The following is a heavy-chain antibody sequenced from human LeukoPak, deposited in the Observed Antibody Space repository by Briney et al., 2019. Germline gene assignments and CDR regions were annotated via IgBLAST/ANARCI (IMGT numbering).Heavy chain of an antibody. Sequence: PGGSLRLSCAASGFAFGSSWMNWVRQAPGKGLEWVAQINPDGSAKDYVESVKGRLTISRDNAKISVSLVMDTVSAGDTAVYFCARGQRSDSGYSPFDSWGRGTLVTVSS. J-gene: IGHJ4*02. D-gene: IGHD3-22*01. V-gene: IGHV3-7*04. CDR1: GFAFGSSW. CDR2: INPDGSAK. CDR3: ARGQRSDSGYSPFDS.